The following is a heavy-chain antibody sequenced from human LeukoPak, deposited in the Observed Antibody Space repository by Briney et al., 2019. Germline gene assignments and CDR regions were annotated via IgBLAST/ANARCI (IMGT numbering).Heavy chain of an antibody. Sequence: PSETLSLTCAVSGYSISSGYHWGWVRQPPGKGPVGIGSMFHGGNTYCNPSLKSRVTMSIDTSMNQFSLNLTSVTAADTAVYFCARTLYCSGATCFSPELLDTWGQGTLVTVSS. D-gene: IGHD2-15*01. V-gene: IGHV4-38-2*01. CDR3: ARTLYCSGATCFSPELLDT. J-gene: IGHJ5*02. CDR1: GYSISSGYH. CDR2: MFHGGNT.